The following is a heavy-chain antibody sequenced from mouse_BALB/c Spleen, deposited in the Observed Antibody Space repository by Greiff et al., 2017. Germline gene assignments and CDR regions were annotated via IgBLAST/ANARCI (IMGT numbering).Heavy chain of an antibody. Sequence: EVQLEESGGGLVQPGGSLKISCAASGFTFSSYTMTWVRQTPEKRLEWVGYISNGGGSTYYPDTVKGQFTISRDNSKNTLYLQMSSLKSEDTAMYYCAEHRGTARATLYYYAMDYWGQGTSVTVSS. V-gene: IGHV5-12-2*01. J-gene: IGHJ4*01. CDR3: AEHRGTARATLYYYAMDY. D-gene: IGHD3-2*01. CDR2: ISNGGGST. CDR1: GFTFSSYT.